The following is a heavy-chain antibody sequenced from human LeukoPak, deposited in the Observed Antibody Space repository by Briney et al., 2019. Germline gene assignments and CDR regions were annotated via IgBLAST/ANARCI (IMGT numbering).Heavy chain of an antibody. CDR1: GFVFSRYG. CDR3: ARDGQYCSSTSCYEFEGWFDP. Sequence: GRSLRLSCAASGFVFSRYGMHWVRQAPGKGLAGVAVIWSDGSNKYYADSVKGRFTISRDNDKNTLYLQVDRLRAEDTAVYYCARDGQYCSSTSCYEFEGWFDPWGQGTLVTVSS. V-gene: IGHV3-33*01. J-gene: IGHJ5*02. CDR2: IWSDGSNK. D-gene: IGHD2-2*01.